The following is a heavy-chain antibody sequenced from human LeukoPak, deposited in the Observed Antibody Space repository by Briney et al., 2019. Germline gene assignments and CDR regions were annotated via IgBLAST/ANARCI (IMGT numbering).Heavy chain of an antibody. CDR2: INHSGST. D-gene: IGHD6-13*01. CDR3: ASAAAGRNDY. Sequence: SETLSLTCTVSGGSISSYYWSWIRQPPGKGLEWIGEINHSGSTNYNPSLKSRVTISVDTSKNQFSLKLSSVTAADTAVYYCASAAAGRNDYWGQGTLVTVSS. V-gene: IGHV4-34*01. J-gene: IGHJ4*02. CDR1: GGSISSYY.